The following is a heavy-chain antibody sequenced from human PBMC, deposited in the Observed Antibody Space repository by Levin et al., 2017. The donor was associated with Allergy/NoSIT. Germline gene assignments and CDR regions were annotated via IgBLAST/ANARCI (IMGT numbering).Heavy chain of an antibody. D-gene: IGHD7-27*01. CDR3: ARDGRSGEEDY. CDR2: IKQDGNEK. Sequence: GGSLRLSCTASGFTFSSYWMSWVRQAPGKGLEWVANIKQDGNEKYHVDSVKGRFTISRDNAKNSLYLQMNRLRAEDTAVYYCARDGRSGEEDYWGQGTLVTVSS. V-gene: IGHV3-7*04. J-gene: IGHJ4*02. CDR1: GFTFSSYW.